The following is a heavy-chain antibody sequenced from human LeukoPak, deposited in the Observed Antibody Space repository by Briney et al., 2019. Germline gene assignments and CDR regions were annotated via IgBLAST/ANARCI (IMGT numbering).Heavy chain of an antibody. J-gene: IGHJ2*01. V-gene: IGHV1-18*01. Sequence: VASVKVSCKASGYTFTSYGISWVRQAPGQGLEWMGWISAYNGNTNYAQKLQGRVTMTTDTSTSTAYMELRSLRSDDTAVYYCAGSKFRRSYWYFDLWGRGTLVTVSS. CDR2: ISAYNGNT. CDR1: GYTFTSYG. CDR3: AGSKFRRSYWYFDL.